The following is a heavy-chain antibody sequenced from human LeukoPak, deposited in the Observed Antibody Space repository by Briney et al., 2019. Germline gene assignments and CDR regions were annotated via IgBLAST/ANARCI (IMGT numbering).Heavy chain of an antibody. D-gene: IGHD2-2*02. J-gene: IGHJ4*02. CDR2: IIPIFGTA. CDR1: GYTFTSYY. V-gene: IGHV1-69*05. CDR3: ARSRYCSSTSCYTRGDY. Sequence: ASVKVSCKAPGYTFTSYYMHWVRQAPGQGLEWMGGIIPIFGTANYAQKFQGRVTITTDESTSTAYMELSSLRSEDTAVYYCARSRYCSSTSCYTRGDYWGQGTLVTVSS.